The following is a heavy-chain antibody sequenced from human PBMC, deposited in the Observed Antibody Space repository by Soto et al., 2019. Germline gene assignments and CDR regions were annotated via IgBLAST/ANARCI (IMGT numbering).Heavy chain of an antibody. CDR1: GFTFRNFA. D-gene: IGHD3-10*01. V-gene: IGHV3-23*01. Sequence: EGQLSESGGALVQPGGSLRLSCAASGFTFRNFAMNWVRQAPGKGLEWVSVITDSGGDSLYADFAKGRFTISRDNSKNTVYLQMNSLTAEDTAIYYCARGSGGTYPWTRIFDYWGQGTRVTVSS. J-gene: IGHJ4*02. CDR2: ITDSGGDS. CDR3: ARGSGGTYPWTRIFDY.